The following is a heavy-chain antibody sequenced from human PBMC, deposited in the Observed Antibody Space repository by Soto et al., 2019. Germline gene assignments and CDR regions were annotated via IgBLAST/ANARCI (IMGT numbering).Heavy chain of an antibody. CDR2: TNTGGTT. CDR3: ATGDGFILAV. V-gene: IGHV3-53*02. D-gene: IGHD1-26*01. J-gene: IGHJ6*02. Sequence: EVQVLATGGGLIQPGGSLRLSCAASGFTVNSNYMSWVRQAPGEGLQWVSITNTGGTTYYADSVKGRFTVSRDNSKNTLYLQRNSLRAEETAVYSCATGDGFILAVWGQGTTVSVSS. CDR1: GFTVNSNY.